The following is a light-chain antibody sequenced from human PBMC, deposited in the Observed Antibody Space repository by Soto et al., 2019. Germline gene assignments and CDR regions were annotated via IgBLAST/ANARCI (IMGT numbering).Light chain of an antibody. Sequence: EIVLTQSPDTLSLSPGERATLSCRASQSISSYLAWYQQKPGQAPRLLIYGASSRATGIPDRFSGSGSGTDFTLAISRLEPGDSAVYFCQQCDTSPWTFGQGTTVEIK. CDR3: QQCDTSPWT. CDR2: GAS. V-gene: IGKV3-20*01. CDR1: QSISSY. J-gene: IGKJ1*01.